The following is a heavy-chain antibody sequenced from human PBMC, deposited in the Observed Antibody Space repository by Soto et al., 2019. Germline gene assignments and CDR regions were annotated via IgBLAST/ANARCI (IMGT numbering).Heavy chain of an antibody. CDR2: IIPILGIA. D-gene: IGHD2-2*01. CDR1: GGTFSSYT. V-gene: IGHV1-69*02. J-gene: IGHJ4*02. Sequence: QVQLVQSGAEVKKPGSSVKVSCKASGGTFSSYTISWVRQAPGQGLEWMGRIIPILGIANYAQKFQGRVTFTADKSTSTAYMELSSLRSEDTAVYYCARRYCSSTSCYDYWGQGTLVTVSS. CDR3: ARRYCSSTSCYDY.